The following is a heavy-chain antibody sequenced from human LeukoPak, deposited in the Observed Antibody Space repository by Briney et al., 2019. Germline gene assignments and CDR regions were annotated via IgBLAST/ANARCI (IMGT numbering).Heavy chain of an antibody. J-gene: IGHJ4*02. Sequence: ASVKVSCKASGGTFSTYAISWVRQAPGQGLECMGGIIPLLGTANYAQKFQGRLTITADEFTGTAYMELSSLRSEDTAVFYCASNTNYYENTGHYVFDSWGQGTLVTVSS. CDR3: ASNTNYYENTGHYVFDS. V-gene: IGHV1-69*13. CDR2: IIPLLGTA. CDR1: GGTFSTYA. D-gene: IGHD3-22*01.